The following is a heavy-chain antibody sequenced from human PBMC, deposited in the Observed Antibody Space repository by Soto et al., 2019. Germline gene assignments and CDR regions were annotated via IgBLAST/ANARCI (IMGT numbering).Heavy chain of an antibody. Sequence: SSETLSLTCTVSGGSISSSSYYWGWIRQPPGKGLEWIGSIYYSGSTYYNPSLKSRVTISVDTSKNQFSLKLSSVTAADTAVYYCARATYYYDRSGYLYYFDYWGQGTLVTVS. J-gene: IGHJ4*02. CDR3: ARATYYYDRSGYLYYFDY. V-gene: IGHV4-39*07. CDR2: IYYSGST. CDR1: GGSISSSSYY. D-gene: IGHD3-22*01.